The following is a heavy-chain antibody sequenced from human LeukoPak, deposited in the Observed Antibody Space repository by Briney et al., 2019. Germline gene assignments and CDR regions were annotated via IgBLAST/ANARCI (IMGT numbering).Heavy chain of an antibody. CDR3: ARPSGWELRGGWFDP. CDR2: IYPGDSDT. V-gene: IGHV5-51*01. Sequence: GASLKISCKGSGYSFTSYWIGWVRQMPGKGLELMGIIYPGDSDTRYSPSFQGQVTISADKSISTAYLQWSSLKASDTAMYYCARPSGWELRGGWFDPWGQGTLVTVSS. CDR1: GYSFTSYW. J-gene: IGHJ5*02. D-gene: IGHD1-26*01.